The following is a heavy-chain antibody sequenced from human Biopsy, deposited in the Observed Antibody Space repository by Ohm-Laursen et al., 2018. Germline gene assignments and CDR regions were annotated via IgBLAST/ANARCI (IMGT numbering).Heavy chain of an antibody. D-gene: IGHD3-16*01. CDR2: ISWDSGRI. CDR3: AKDSGGSPVGELFH. Sequence: SLRLSCAASGFIFDDYAMHWVRQAPGKGLEWVSGISWDSGRIDYADSVKGRFTISRDNAKNSLYLQMNSLRAEDTALYYCAKDSGGSPVGELFHWGQGNLVTVSS. J-gene: IGHJ4*02. V-gene: IGHV3-9*01. CDR1: GFIFDDYA.